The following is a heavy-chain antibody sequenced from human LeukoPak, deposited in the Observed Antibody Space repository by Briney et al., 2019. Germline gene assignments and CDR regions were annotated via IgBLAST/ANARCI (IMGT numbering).Heavy chain of an antibody. D-gene: IGHD6-19*01. J-gene: IGHJ6*02. CDR1: GFTFSSYS. V-gene: IGHV3-48*02. CDR3: ARDGVAGTAYYYYGMDV. Sequence: PGGSLRLSCAASGFTFSSYSMNWVRQAPGKGLEWVSYISSSSSTIYYADSVKGRFTISRDNAKNSLYLQMNSLRDEDTAVYYCARDGVAGTAYYYYGMDVWGQGATVTVSS. CDR2: ISSSSSTI.